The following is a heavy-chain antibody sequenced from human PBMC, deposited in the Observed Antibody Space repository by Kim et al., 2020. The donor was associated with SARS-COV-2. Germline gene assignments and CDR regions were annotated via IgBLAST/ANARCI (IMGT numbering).Heavy chain of an antibody. CDR2: IYYSGST. J-gene: IGHJ3*02. CDR1: GGSISSSSYY. Sequence: SETLSLTCTVSGGSISSSSYYWGWIRQPPGKGLEWIGSIYYSGSTYYNQSLKSRVTISVDTSKNQFSLKLSSVTAADTAVYYCARNRPTTIFGVVINDAFDIWGQGTMVTVSS. CDR3: ARNRPTTIFGVVINDAFDI. D-gene: IGHD3-3*01. V-gene: IGHV4-39*01.